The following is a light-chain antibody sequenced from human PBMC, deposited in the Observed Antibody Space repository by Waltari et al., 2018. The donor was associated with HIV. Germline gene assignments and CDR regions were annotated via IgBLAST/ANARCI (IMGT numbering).Light chain of an antibody. CDR3: QASDTWTV. Sequence: SYELTQPPSVSVSPGQTASITCSGDKLGDKYVSWYQQRPGQSPVLLIYHDTKRPSGIPERFSGSNSGNTATLTISGAQAMDESDYYCQASDTWTVFGGGTKLTVL. J-gene: IGLJ2*01. CDR1: KLGDKY. CDR2: HDT. V-gene: IGLV3-1*01.